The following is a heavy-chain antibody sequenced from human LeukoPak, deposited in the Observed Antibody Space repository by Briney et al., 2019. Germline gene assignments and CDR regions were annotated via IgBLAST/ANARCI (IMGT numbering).Heavy chain of an antibody. J-gene: IGHJ6*02. CDR1: GSTFSSCA. CDR3: AKGVTTVRIYYHGMDV. V-gene: IGHV3-23*01. CDR2: ISGSGDSR. Sequence: GGSLRLSCAASGSTFSSCAMSWVRQAPGKGLEWVSLISGSGDSRYYADSVKGRFTISRDNAKNPLWLQMNSLRAEDTAVYYCAKGVTTVRIYYHGMDVWGQGTTVTVSS. D-gene: IGHD4-17*01.